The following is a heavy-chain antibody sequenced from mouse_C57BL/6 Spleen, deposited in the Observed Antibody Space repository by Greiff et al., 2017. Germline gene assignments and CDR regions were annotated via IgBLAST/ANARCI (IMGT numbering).Heavy chain of an antibody. D-gene: IGHD1-1*01. J-gene: IGHJ3*01. CDR3: AKEYGYYGSSLRFAY. CDR2: INPNNGGT. Sequence: VQLQQSGPELVKPGASVKMSCKASGYTFTDYNMHWVKQSHGKSLEWLGYINPNNGGTSYHQKFKGKATLTVNKSSSTAYMELRSLTSEDSAVYYCAKEYGYYGSSLRFAYWGQGTLVTVSA. CDR1: GYTFTDYN. V-gene: IGHV1-22*01.